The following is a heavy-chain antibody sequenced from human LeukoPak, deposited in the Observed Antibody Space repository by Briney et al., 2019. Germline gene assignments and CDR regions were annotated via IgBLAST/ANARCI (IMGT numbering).Heavy chain of an antibody. CDR1: GFTFRTYS. D-gene: IGHD1-26*01. V-gene: IGHV3-21*06. CDR3: ARIIGISGTYPTDY. J-gene: IGHJ4*02. CDR2: ISSTSTYI. Sequence: GGSLRLSCAASGFTFRTYSMNWVRQAPGKGLEWVSSISSTSTYIYYADSMKGRFTISRDNARNSLYLEMKSLRAEDTAVYYCARIIGISGTYPTDYWGQGTLVTVSS.